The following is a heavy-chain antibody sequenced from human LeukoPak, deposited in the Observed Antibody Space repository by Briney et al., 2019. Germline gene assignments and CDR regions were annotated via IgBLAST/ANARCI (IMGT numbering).Heavy chain of an antibody. V-gene: IGHV3-74*01. J-gene: IGHJ4*02. CDR2: INSDGSNT. CDR3: AKWGYYCSSTSCSHFDY. CDR1: GFTFSSYW. Sequence: PGGSLRLSCAASGFTFSSYWMHWVRQAPGKGLVWVSRINSDGSNTGYADSVKGRFTISRDNSKNTLYLQMNSLRAEDTAVYYCAKWGYYCSSTSCSHFDYWGQGTLVTVSS. D-gene: IGHD2-2*01.